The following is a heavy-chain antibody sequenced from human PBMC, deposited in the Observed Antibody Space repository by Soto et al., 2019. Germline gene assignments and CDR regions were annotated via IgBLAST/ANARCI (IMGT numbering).Heavy chain of an antibody. D-gene: IGHD3-10*02. CDR1: GGSISSYY. J-gene: IGHJ5*01. V-gene: IGHV4-59*01. CDR3: ASMIGDPVLSFDS. CDR2: IFYSGST. Sequence: QVQLQESGPGLVKPSETLSLTCTVSGGSISSYYWSWIRQPPGKGLEWIGFIFYSGSTSYNPSLKSRVTTSIAPSEYQFSLKLHSVTAADTAVYYCASMIGDPVLSFDSWGQGTLVAVSS.